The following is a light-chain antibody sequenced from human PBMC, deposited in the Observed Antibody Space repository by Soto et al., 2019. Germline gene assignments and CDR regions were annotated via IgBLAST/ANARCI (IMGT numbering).Light chain of an antibody. J-gene: IGLJ2*01. Sequence: QSVLTQPPSVSGAPGQRVTISCTGSSSNIGAGYDVHWYQQLPGTAPKLLIYGNSNRPSGVPDRFSGSKSGTSASLAITGLQAEDEADYYCCSYAGSYTSYVVFGGGTKLTVL. CDR3: CSYAGSYTSYVV. V-gene: IGLV1-40*01. CDR2: GNS. CDR1: SSNIGAGYD.